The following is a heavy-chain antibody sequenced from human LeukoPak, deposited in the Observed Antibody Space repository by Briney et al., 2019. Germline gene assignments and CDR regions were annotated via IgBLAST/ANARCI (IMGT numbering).Heavy chain of an antibody. V-gene: IGHV1-69*01. CDR2: IIPIFGTA. D-gene: IGHD5-12*01. Sequence: SVKVSCKASGGTFSSYAISWVRQAPGQGLEWMGGIIPIFGTANYAQKFQGRVTITADESTSTAYMELSSLRSEDTAVYYCAREYSRYSGTYYDYWGQGTLVTVSS. CDR3: AREYSRYSGTYYDY. CDR1: GGTFSSYA. J-gene: IGHJ4*02.